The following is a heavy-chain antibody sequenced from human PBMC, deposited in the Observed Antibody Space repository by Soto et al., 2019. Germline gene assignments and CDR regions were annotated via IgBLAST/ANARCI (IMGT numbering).Heavy chain of an antibody. CDR2: IIPIFGTA. J-gene: IGHJ6*02. CDR1: GGTFSSYA. Sequence: SVKVSCKASGGTFSSYAISWVRQAPGQGLEWMGGIIPIFGTANYAQKFQGRVTITADESTSTAYMELSSLRSEDTAVYYCARDLRLQPPRDYYGMDVWGQGTAVTVSS. CDR3: ARDLRLQPPRDYYGMDV. V-gene: IGHV1-69*13. D-gene: IGHD2-21*02.